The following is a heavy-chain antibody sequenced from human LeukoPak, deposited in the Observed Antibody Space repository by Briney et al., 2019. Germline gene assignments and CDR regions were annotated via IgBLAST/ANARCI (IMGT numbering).Heavy chain of an antibody. V-gene: IGHV4-34*01. CDR3: ARARRGSGYYNIDY. CDR2: INHSGSA. J-gene: IGHJ4*02. CDR1: GGSFSGYY. Sequence: SETLSLTCGVSGGSFSGYYWSWIRQPPGKGLEWLGEINHSGSANYNPSPKSRVTISVDTSKNQFSLRLSAVTAADTAVYYCARARRGSGYYNIDYWGQGTLVTVSS. D-gene: IGHD3-3*01.